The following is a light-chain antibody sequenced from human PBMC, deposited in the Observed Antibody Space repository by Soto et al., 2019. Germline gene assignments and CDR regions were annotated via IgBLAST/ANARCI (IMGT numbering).Light chain of an antibody. CDR3: QQLSSYPLT. V-gene: IGKV3-20*01. CDR2: DAS. CDR1: QTVRNNY. Sequence: VVRHSPGTLSLYTRERATLSCRASQTVRNNYLAWYQQKPGQAPRLLIYDASSRATGIPDRFSGGGSGTDFTLTIRRLEPEDFAVYWCQQLSSYPLTFGGGSKVDI. J-gene: IGKJ4*01.